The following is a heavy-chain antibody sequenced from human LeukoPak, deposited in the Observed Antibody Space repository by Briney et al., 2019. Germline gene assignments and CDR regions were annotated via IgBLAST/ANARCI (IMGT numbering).Heavy chain of an antibody. Sequence: SETLSLTCTVSGGSISSYYWSWIRQPPGKGLEWIGYIYHSGSTYYNPSLKSRVTISVDRSKNQFSPKLSSVTAADTAVYYCARDRITGTPDYWGQGTLVTVSS. CDR2: IYHSGST. V-gene: IGHV4-59*12. CDR1: GGSISSYY. J-gene: IGHJ4*02. D-gene: IGHD1-20*01. CDR3: ARDRITGTPDY.